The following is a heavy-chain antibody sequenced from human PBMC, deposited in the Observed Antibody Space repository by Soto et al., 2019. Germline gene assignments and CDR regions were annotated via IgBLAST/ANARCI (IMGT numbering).Heavy chain of an antibody. V-gene: IGHV3-23*01. J-gene: IGHJ4*02. CDR1: GFTFSSYA. CDR3: AKFGMATTKRSPPYYIDY. D-gene: IGHD1-1*01. Sequence: PGGSLRLSCAASGFTFSSYAMSWVRQAPGHGLEWVSSISGSGGGTYYADSVKDRFTFSRDNSKNTLYLQMNSLRAEDTAVYYCAKFGMATTKRSPPYYIDYSGQRALVTVSS. CDR2: ISGSGGGT.